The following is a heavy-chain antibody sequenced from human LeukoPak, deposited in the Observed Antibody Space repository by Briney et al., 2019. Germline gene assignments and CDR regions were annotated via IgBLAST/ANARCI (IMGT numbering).Heavy chain of an antibody. J-gene: IGHJ4*02. CDR2: IKSKTDGGTT. CDR3: TTDLGVFRWELLLGFESDY. V-gene: IGHV3-15*01. D-gene: IGHD1-26*01. Sequence: QTGGSLRLSCAASGFTFSNAWMSWVRQAPGKGLEWVGRIKSKTDGGTTDYAAPVKGRFTISRDDSKNTLYLQMNSLKTEDTAVYYCTTDLGVFRWELLLGFESDYWGQGTLVTVSS. CDR1: GFTFSNAW.